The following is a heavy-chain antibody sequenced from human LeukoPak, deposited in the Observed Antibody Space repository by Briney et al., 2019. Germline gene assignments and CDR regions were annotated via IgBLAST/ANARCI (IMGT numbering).Heavy chain of an antibody. CDR1: GGSISSYY. V-gene: IGHV4-4*07. D-gene: IGHD3-22*01. CDR3: ARDARYYYDSSGYSYYYYYYMDV. Sequence: SETLSLTCTVSGGSISSYYWSWIRQPAGKGLEWIGRIYTSGSTNYNPSLKSRVTMSVDTSKNQFSLKLSSVTAADTAVYYCARDARYYYDSSGYSYYYYYYMDVWGKGTTVTISS. CDR2: IYTSGST. J-gene: IGHJ6*03.